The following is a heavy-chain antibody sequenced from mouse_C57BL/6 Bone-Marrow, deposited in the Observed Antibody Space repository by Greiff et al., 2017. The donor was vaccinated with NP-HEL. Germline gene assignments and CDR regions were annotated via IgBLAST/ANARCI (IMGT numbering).Heavy chain of an antibody. CDR2: FYPGGGSI. D-gene: IGHD2-3*01. CDR3: ARHPPIYDGYETGIWYFEG. V-gene: IGHV1-62-2*01. J-gene: IGHJ1*03. CDR1: GYTFTEYT. Sequence: QVQLQQSGAELVKPGASVKLSCKASGYTFTEYTIHWVKQRSGQGLEWIGWFYPGGGSIKYNEKFKDKATLTADTSSSTVYMQLSRLTSEDSAVYFCARHPPIYDGYETGIWYFEGWGTGTTVTVAS.